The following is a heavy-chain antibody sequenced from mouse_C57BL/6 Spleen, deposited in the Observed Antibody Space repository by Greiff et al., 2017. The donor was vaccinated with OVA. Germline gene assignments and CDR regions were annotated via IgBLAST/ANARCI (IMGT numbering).Heavy chain of an antibody. V-gene: IGHV1-52*01. CDR1: GYTFTSYW. CDR2: IDPSDSET. Sequence: QVHVKQPGAELVRPGSSVKLSCKASGYTFTSYWMHWVKQRPIQGLEWIGNIDPSDSETHYNQKFKDKATLTVDKSSSTAYMQLSSLTSEDSAVYYCARWYGTLDYWGQGTTLTVSS. CDR3: ARWYGTLDY. J-gene: IGHJ2*01. D-gene: IGHD1-1*01.